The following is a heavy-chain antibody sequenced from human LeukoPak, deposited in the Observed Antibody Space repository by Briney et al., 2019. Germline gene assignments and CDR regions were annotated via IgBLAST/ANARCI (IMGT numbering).Heavy chain of an antibody. CDR2: MNPNSGNT. V-gene: IGHV1-8*01. Sequence: ASVKVSCKASGYTFTSYDINWVRQATGQGLEWMGWMNPNSGNTGYAQKFQGRVTMTRDTSISTAYMELTSLTSDDSAVYYCARIPQRVPHNWFDPWGQGILVTVSS. CDR1: GYTFTSYD. J-gene: IGHJ5*02. CDR3: ARIPQRVPHNWFDP. D-gene: IGHD1-1*01.